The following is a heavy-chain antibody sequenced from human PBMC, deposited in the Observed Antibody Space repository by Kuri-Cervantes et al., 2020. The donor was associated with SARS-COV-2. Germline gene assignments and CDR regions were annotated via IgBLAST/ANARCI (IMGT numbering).Heavy chain of an antibody. J-gene: IGHJ4*02. V-gene: IGHV1-46*01. CDR3: ARDQDDFWSGYRLTFDY. CDR1: GYTFTSYY. D-gene: IGHD3-3*01. Sequence: ASVKVSCKASGYTFTSYYMHWVRQAPGQGLEWMGIINPSGGSTSYAQKFQGRVTMTRDTSTSTVYMELSSLRSEDTAVYYCARDQDDFWSGYRLTFDYWGQGTLVTVSS. CDR2: INPSGGST.